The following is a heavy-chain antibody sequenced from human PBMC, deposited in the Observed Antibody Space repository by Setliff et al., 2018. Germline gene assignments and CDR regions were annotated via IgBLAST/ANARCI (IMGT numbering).Heavy chain of an antibody. CDR2: INAGNGNT. CDR1: GYTFTSYD. CDR3: ARYDSYGDKYYFDY. V-gene: IGHV1-3*01. Sequence: GASVKVSCKASGYTFTSYDINWVRQATGQRLEWMGWINAGNGNTKYSQKFQGRVTITRDTSASTAYMELSSLRSEDTAVYYCARYDSYGDKYYFDYWGQGTLVTVSS. J-gene: IGHJ4*02. D-gene: IGHD4-17*01.